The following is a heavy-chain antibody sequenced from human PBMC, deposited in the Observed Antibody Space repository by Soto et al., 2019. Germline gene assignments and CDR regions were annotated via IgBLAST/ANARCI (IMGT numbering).Heavy chain of an antibody. CDR1: GGSISSSSYY. V-gene: IGHV4-39*01. CDR2: IYYSGST. D-gene: IGHD4-17*01. Sequence: PSETLSFTCTVSGGSISSSSYYWGWIRQPPGKGLEWIGSIYYSGSTYYNPSLKSRVTISVDTSKNQFSLKLSSVTAADTAVYYCARLPFNGMTTVTYFDYWGQGTLVTVSS. J-gene: IGHJ4*02. CDR3: ARLPFNGMTTVTYFDY.